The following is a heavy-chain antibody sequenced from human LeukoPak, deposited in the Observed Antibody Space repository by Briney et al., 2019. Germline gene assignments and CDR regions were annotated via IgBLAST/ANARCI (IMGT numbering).Heavy chain of an antibody. J-gene: IGHJ4*02. CDR1: GFTFSSYG. D-gene: IGHD3-10*01. CDR3: AEGHYYGSGSSDY. CDR2: IGGRDGST. V-gene: IGHV3-23*01. Sequence: GGSLRLSCAASGFTFSSYGMSWVRQAPGKGLEWVSAIGGRDGSTYYADSVKGRFTISRDNSKNTLYVQMNSLRAEDTAVYYCAEGHYYGSGSSDYWGQGTLVTVSS.